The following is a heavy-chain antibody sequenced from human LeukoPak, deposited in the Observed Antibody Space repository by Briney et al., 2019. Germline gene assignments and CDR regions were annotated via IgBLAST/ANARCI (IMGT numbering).Heavy chain of an antibody. CDR1: GGSISSSSYY. D-gene: IGHD6-6*01. CDR2: IYYSGGT. CDR3: ARLPGSSVLSYYFDY. J-gene: IGHJ4*02. V-gene: IGHV4-39*07. Sequence: SETLSLTCTVSGGSISSSSYYWGWIRQPPGKGLEWIGTIYYSGGTYYNPSLKSRVTISVDTSKNQFSLKLSSVTAADTALYYCARLPGSSVLSYYFDYWGQGTLVTVSS.